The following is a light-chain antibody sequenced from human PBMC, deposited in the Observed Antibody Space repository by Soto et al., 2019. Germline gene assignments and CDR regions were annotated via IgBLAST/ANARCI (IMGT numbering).Light chain of an antibody. CDR2: WAS. Sequence: DIVMTQSPDSLAVSLGERATINCKSSQTVLYSSNNKNYLAWYQHKPGQPPNLLIYWASTRGSGVPDRFSGSGSGTDFTLTISSLQAEDVAVYYCQQYYTTPYTFGQGTKLEIK. CDR3: QQYYTTPYT. J-gene: IGKJ2*01. CDR1: QTVLYSSNNKNY. V-gene: IGKV4-1*01.